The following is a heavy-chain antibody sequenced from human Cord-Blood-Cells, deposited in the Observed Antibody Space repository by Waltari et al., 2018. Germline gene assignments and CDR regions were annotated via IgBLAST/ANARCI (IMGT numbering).Heavy chain of an antibody. D-gene: IGHD3-10*01. CDR2: IIPILGIA. CDR1: GGTFSSYA. J-gene: IGHJ4*02. V-gene: IGHV1-69*09. CDR3: ARWGYYYGSGSYFRY. Sequence: QVQLVQSGAEVKKPGSSVKVSCKASGGTFSSYAISWVRQAPGQGLEWLGMIIPILGIANCAQKFQGRVTITADKSTSTAYMELSSLRSEDTAVYFCARWGYYYGSGSYFRYWGQGTLVTVSS.